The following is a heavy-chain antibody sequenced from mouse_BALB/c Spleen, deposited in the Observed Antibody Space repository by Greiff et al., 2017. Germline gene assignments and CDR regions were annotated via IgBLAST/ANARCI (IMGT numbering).Heavy chain of an antibody. CDR3: ARYDGSYFDY. CDR2: INPSTGYT. D-gene: IGHD2-12*01. V-gene: IGHV1-7*01. CDR1: GYTFTSYW. Sequence: QVQLQQSGAELAKPGASVKMSCKASGYTFTSYWMHWVKQRPGQGLEWIGYINPSTGYTEYNQKFKDKATLTADKSSSTAYMQLSSLTSEDSAVYYCARYDGSYFDYWGQGTTLTVSS. J-gene: IGHJ2*01.